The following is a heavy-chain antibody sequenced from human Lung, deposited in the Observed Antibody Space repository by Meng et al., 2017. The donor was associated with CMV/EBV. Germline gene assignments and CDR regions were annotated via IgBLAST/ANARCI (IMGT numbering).Heavy chain of an antibody. CDR3: KEVDE. Sequence: GGSLRLSCVASGFSFSSSVMHWVRQAPGKGLEWVAAISNDGDDKFYADYVKGRFTIYRDNAKNKLYLQLNRLRAADKADYYCKEVDEWGQGPLVTVSS. V-gene: IGHV3-30*03. CDR1: GFSFSSSV. J-gene: IGHJ4*02. CDR2: ISNDGDDK.